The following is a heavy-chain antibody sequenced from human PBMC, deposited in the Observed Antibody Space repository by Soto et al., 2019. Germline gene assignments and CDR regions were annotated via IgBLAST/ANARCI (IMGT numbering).Heavy chain of an antibody. D-gene: IGHD2-2*01. Sequence: NPGGSLRLSCAASGFTFSSYSMNWVRQAPGKGLEWVSSISSSSSYIYYADSVKGRFTISRDNAKNSLYLQMNSLRAEDTAVYYCARDGAMRDDPYYYYYYGMDGWGQGTTVTVSS. V-gene: IGHV3-21*01. J-gene: IGHJ6*02. CDR3: ARDGAMRDDPYYYYYYGMDG. CDR2: ISSSSSYI. CDR1: GFTFSSYS.